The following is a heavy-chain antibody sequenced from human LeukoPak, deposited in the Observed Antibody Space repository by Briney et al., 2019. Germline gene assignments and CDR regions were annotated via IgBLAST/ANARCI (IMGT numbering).Heavy chain of an antibody. J-gene: IGHJ4*02. CDR1: GGSFSGYY. CDR3: ARGRGPLWPHDY. V-gene: IGHV4-34*01. CDR2: INHSGST. D-gene: IGHD3-10*01. Sequence: SETLSLTCAVYGGSFSGYYWSWIRQPPGKGLEWIGEINHSGSTNYNPSLKSRVTISVDTSKNQFSLKLSSVTAADTGVYYCARGRGPLWPHDYWGQGTLVTVSS.